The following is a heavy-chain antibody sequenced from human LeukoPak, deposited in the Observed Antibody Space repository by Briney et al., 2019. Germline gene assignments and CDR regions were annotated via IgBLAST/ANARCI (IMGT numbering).Heavy chain of an antibody. Sequence: PSETLSLTCTVSGGSIRTGGYYWSWIRQHPGKGLEWIGYIYYSGSTYYNPSLKSRITISVDTSKNQFSLKLTSVTAADTAVYYCARVAYCGGDCYSGYFDYWGQGTLVTVS. CDR1: GGSIRTGGYY. CDR3: ARVAYCGGDCYSGYFDY. J-gene: IGHJ4*02. V-gene: IGHV4-31*03. D-gene: IGHD2-21*02. CDR2: IYYSGST.